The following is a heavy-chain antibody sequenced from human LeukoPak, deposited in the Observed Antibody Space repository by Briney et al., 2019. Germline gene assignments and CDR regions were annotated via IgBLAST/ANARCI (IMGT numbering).Heavy chain of an antibody. CDR2: ISSSGGST. Sequence: GGSLRLSCAASGFTFSSYWMSWARQAPGKGLEYVSAISSSGGSTYYANSVKGRFTISRDNSKNTLYLQMGSLRAEDMAVYYCARTYCSSTSCLVDYWGQGTLVTVSS. D-gene: IGHD2-2*01. V-gene: IGHV3-64*01. J-gene: IGHJ4*02. CDR1: GFTFSSYW. CDR3: ARTYCSSTSCLVDY.